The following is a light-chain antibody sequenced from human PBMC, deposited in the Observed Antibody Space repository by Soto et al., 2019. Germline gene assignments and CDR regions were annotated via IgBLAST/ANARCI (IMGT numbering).Light chain of an antibody. Sequence: DIQMTQSPSSLSASVGDRVTITCRASQSISTFLNWYQQKPGKAPKLLIYGASTLQSGVPSRFSGSGSGTYFTLTITSLQPEDFVIYYCQQSYNTQLTFGGGTKVDIK. CDR1: QSISTF. CDR3: QQSYNTQLT. CDR2: GAS. V-gene: IGKV1-39*01. J-gene: IGKJ4*01.